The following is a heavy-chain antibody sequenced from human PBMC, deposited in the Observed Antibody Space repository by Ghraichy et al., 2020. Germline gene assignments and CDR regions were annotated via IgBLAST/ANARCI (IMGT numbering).Heavy chain of an antibody. D-gene: IGHD3-10*01. V-gene: IGHV3-23*01. CDR3: AKDPDLWFGESFSPGTEYFQH. CDR1: GFTFSSYA. CDR2: ISGSGGST. J-gene: IGHJ1*01. Sequence: GGSLRLSCAASGFTFSSYAMSWVRQAPGKGLEWVSAISGSGGSTYYADSVKGRFTISRDNSKNTLYLQMNSLRAEDTAVYYCAKDPDLWFGESFSPGTEYFQHWGQGTLVTVSS.